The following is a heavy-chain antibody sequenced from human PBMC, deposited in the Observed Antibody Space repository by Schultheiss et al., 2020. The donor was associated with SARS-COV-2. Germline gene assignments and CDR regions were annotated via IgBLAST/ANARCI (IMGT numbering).Heavy chain of an antibody. D-gene: IGHD2-2*01. CDR3: ARGGYQLPHVYYYGMDV. V-gene: IGHV1-69*13. Sequence: SVKVSCKASGGTFSSYAISWVRQAPGQGLEWMGEIIPIFGTVNYAQKFQGRVTITADESTSTAYMELSSLRSDDTAVYYCARGGYQLPHVYYYGMDVWGQGTTVTVSS. CDR1: GGTFSSYA. J-gene: IGHJ6*02. CDR2: IIPIFGTV.